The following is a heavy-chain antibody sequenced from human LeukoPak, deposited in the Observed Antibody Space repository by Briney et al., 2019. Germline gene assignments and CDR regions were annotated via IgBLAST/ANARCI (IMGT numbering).Heavy chain of an antibody. D-gene: IGHD2-2*01. J-gene: IGHJ4*02. CDR3: ARVSRVCSSTSCYDY. CDR2: INPNSGGT. Sequence: ASVKVSCKASENTFTGYYMHWVRQAPGQGLEWMGRINPNSGGTNYAQKFQGRVTMTRDTSISTAYMELSRLRSDDTAVYYCARVSRVCSSTSCYDYWGQGTLVTVSS. V-gene: IGHV1-2*06. CDR1: ENTFTGYY.